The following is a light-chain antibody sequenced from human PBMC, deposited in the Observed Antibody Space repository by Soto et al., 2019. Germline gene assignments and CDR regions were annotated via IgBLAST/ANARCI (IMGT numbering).Light chain of an antibody. V-gene: IGKV3-20*01. Sequence: LTQSLATLSLSPGERATLSCRASQSVSSYLAWYQQKPGQAPRLLIYGSSSRATDIPDRFSGSGSGTDFTLTISTLEPEDFAIYYCQQYGYSRTFGQGTKVDIK. CDR3: QQYGYSRT. CDR2: GSS. CDR1: QSVSSY. J-gene: IGKJ1*01.